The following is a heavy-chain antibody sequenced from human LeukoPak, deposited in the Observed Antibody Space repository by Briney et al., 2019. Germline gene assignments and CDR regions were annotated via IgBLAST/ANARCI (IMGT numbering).Heavy chain of an antibody. CDR3: AREVHDYVWGSQHDALDI. Sequence: SETLSLTCTVSGGSISSISYYWGWIRQPAGKGLEWIGRIYTSVNTNYNPSLKSRVSISVVTSKNQFSLQLSSVTAADTAVYYCAREVHDYVWGSQHDALDIWGQGTMVTVSS. CDR2: IYTSVNT. V-gene: IGHV4-61*02. D-gene: IGHD3-16*01. J-gene: IGHJ3*02. CDR1: GGSISSISYY.